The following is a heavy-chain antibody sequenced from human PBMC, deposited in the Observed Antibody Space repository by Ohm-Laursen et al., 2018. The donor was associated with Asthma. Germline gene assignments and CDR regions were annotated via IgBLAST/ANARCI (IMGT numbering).Heavy chain of an antibody. Sequence: GSLRLSCTASGFTFSSYSMNWVRQAPGKGLEWVSSISSSSSYIYYADSVKGRFTISRDNAKNSLYLQMNSLRAEDTALYYCAKDIDGSLGGYYYGMDVWGQGTTVTVSS. CDR3: AKDIDGSLGGYYYGMDV. D-gene: IGHD1-26*01. CDR1: GFTFSSYS. CDR2: ISSSSSYI. J-gene: IGHJ6*02. V-gene: IGHV3-21*04.